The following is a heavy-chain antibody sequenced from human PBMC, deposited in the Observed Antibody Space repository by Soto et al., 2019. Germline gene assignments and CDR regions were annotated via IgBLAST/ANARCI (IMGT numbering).Heavy chain of an antibody. Sequence: LSLSWTVCGGSISSYYWRWIRQAAGKGLEWIGRIYPSGSTNYNPSLKSRVTISRDNSKNTLYLQMNSLRAEDTAVYYCARDRGFESLLPDYWGQETLVTDSS. CDR2: IYPSGST. J-gene: IGHJ4*02. CDR1: GGSISSYY. CDR3: ARDRGFESLLPDY. V-gene: IGHV4-4*07. D-gene: IGHD1-26*01.